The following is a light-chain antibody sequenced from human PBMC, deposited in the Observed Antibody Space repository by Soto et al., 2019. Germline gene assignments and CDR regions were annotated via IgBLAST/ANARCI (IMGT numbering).Light chain of an antibody. Sequence: QSVLTQPASVSGSPGQSITISFSGTSSDVGNYKLVSWYQQHPGKAPKLMIYEVNKPPSGVSNRFSGSKSGNTASLTISGLESEDEADYYCYSYARSSSVFGGGTKLTVL. CDR1: SSDVGNYKL. V-gene: IGLV2-23*02. J-gene: IGLJ3*02. CDR3: YSYARSSSV. CDR2: EVN.